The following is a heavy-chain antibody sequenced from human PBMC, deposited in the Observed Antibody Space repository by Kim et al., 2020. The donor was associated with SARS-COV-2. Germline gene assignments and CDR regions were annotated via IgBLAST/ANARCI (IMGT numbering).Heavy chain of an antibody. J-gene: IGHJ6*03. Sequence: SQTLSLTCVISGDSVSSNSATWTWIRQSPSRGLEWLGRTYYSSKWYSDYAISVKSRITINSDTSKNQFSLQLDSVTPEDTAVYYCAREGGRTYYMDVWGKGTTVTVSS. CDR3: AREGGRTYYMDV. V-gene: IGHV6-1*01. CDR2: TYYSSKWYS. CDR1: GDSVSSNSAT. D-gene: IGHD3-16*01.